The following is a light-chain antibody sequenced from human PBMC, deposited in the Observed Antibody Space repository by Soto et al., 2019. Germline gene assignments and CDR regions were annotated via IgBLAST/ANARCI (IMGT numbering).Light chain of an antibody. V-gene: IGKV4-1*01. Sequence: DIVMTQSPDSLAVSLGERATINCKSSQSLLYSSNNRDYLAWHQQKPGQPPKVLIYWASTRESGVPDRFSGSGSVTDFTLTISSLQAEVVAVYYCQQYDTPPYTFGQGTKLEIK. CDR3: QQYDTPPYT. CDR1: QSLLYSSNNRDY. CDR2: WAS. J-gene: IGKJ2*01.